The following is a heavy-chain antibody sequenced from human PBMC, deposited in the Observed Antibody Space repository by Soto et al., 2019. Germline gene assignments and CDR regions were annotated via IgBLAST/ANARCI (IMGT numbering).Heavy chain of an antibody. V-gene: IGHV3-23*01. J-gene: IGHJ5*02. CDR1: GFTFSSYA. CDR2: ISGSGGST. Sequence: PGRSLRLSYAASGFTFSSYAMSWVRQAPGKGLEWVSAISGSGGSTYYADSVKGRFTISRDNSKNTLYLQMNSLRAEDTAVYYCAKDKAWGRHPFDPWGQGTLVTVSS. CDR3: AKDKAWGRHPFDP. D-gene: IGHD7-27*01.